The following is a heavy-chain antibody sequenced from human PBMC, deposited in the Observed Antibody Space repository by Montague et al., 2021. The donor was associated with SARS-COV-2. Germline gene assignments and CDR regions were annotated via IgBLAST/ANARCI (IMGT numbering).Heavy chain of an antibody. D-gene: IGHD3-3*01. CDR1: GGSISSYY. CDR3: ARQRRYQLPITIFGVVMADAFDI. Sequence: SETLSLTRTVSGGSISSYYWSWIRQPPGKGLEWTGYIYYSGSTNYNPSLKSRVTISVDTSKNQFSLKLSSVTAADTAVYYCARQRRYQLPITIFGVVMADAFDIWGQGTMVTVSS. J-gene: IGHJ3*02. V-gene: IGHV4-59*08. CDR2: IYYSGST.